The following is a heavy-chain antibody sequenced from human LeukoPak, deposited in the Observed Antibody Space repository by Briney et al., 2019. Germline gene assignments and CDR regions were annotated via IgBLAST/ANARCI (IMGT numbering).Heavy chain of an antibody. CDR1: GYIFTGYF. CDR2: INPNSDVT. CDR3: ARGYSGYDLHFDY. V-gene: IGHV1-2*02. Sequence: ASVKVSCKASGYIFTGYFMHWVRQAPGQGLEWMGWINPNSDVTNSAQKFQGRVTMTRDMSISTVYMELSRLRSDDTAVYYCARGYSGYDLHFDYWGQGTLVTVSS. J-gene: IGHJ4*02. D-gene: IGHD5-12*01.